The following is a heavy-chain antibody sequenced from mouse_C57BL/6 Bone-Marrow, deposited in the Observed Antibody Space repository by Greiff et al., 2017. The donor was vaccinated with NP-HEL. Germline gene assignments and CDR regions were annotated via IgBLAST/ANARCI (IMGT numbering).Heavy chain of an antibody. Sequence: QVQLQQPGTELVKPGASVKLSCKASGYTFTSYWMHWVKQRPGQGLEWIGNINPSNGGTNYNEKFKSKATLTVDKSSSTAYMQLRSLTSEDSAVYDSEGNYYGSSYWFAYWGQGTMVTVSA. CDR2: INPSNGGT. CDR1: GYTFTSYW. CDR3: EGNYYGSSYWFAY. D-gene: IGHD1-1*01. J-gene: IGHJ3*01. V-gene: IGHV1-53*01.